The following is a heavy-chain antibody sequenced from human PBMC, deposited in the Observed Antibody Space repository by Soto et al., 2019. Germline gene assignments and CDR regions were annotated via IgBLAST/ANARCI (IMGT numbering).Heavy chain of an antibody. J-gene: IGHJ4*02. D-gene: IGHD2-2*01. V-gene: IGHV3-53*01. CDR3: ARGPGGITWPSFFEY. Sequence: WVTLRLSCTAPEFSVTSNYMSWFRQAPGKGLEWVSLMYAGGSTSYADPLKGRFTVSRDNCKNRLCLQSNSGRVEDTAVYHCARGPGGITWPSFFEYWGRGGLVTVSS. CDR1: EFSVTSNY. CDR2: MYAGGST.